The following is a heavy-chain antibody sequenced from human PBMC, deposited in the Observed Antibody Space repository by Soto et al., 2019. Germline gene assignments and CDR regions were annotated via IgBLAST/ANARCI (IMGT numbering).Heavy chain of an antibody. Sequence: SVKVSCKASGGTFSSYAISWVRQAPGQGLEWMGGIIPIFGTANYAQKFQGRVTITADESTSTAYMELSSLRSEDTAVYYCATHDITIFGVVIRYYYYGMDVWGQGTTVTVSS. CDR1: GGTFSSYA. CDR3: ATHDITIFGVVIRYYYYGMDV. J-gene: IGHJ6*02. CDR2: IIPIFGTA. D-gene: IGHD3-3*01. V-gene: IGHV1-69*13.